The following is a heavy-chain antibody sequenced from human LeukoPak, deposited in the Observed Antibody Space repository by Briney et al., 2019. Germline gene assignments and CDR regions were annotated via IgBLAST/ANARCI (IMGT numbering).Heavy chain of an antibody. V-gene: IGHV3-21*01. CDR1: GFTFSSYS. D-gene: IGHD2-2*01. Sequence: PGGSLRLSCAASGFTFSSYSMNWVRRAPEKGMEWVSSISSSSSYIYYADSVKGRFTISRDNAKNSLYLQMNSLRAEDTAVYYCARIGGSYQPIVDYWGQGTLVTVSS. CDR3: ARIGGSYQPIVDY. CDR2: ISSSSSYI. J-gene: IGHJ4*02.